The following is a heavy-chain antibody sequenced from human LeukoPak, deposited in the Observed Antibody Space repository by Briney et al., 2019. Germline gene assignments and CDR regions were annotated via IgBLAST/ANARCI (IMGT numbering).Heavy chain of an antibody. Sequence: PSETLSLTCTVSGGSISSYYWSWIRQPPGKGLEWIGYIYYSGSTNYNPSLKSRVTISVDTSKNQFSLKLSSVTAADTAVYYCARDVYGGNSDDYWGQGTLVTVSS. J-gene: IGHJ4*02. CDR2: IYYSGST. D-gene: IGHD4-23*01. CDR1: GGSISSYY. CDR3: ARDVYGGNSDDY. V-gene: IGHV4-59*01.